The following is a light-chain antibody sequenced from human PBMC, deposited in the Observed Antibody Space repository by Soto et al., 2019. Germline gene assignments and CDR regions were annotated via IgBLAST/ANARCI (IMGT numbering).Light chain of an antibody. CDR1: QSVSRY. Sequence: EIVLTQSPATLSLSPGERATLSCRASQSVSRYLAWYQQKPGQAPRLLIYDASNRATGIPARFSGSGSGTDFTLTISSLEPEDFAVYYCQQRSNWTFGQGTKV. CDR2: DAS. J-gene: IGKJ1*01. V-gene: IGKV3-11*01. CDR3: QQRSNWT.